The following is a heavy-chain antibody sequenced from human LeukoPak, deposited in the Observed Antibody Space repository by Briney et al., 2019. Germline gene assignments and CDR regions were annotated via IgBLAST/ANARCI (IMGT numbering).Heavy chain of an antibody. CDR1: GFTFSNAW. CDR3: AKDGYSSGSYFDY. CDR2: ISSSGDTT. D-gene: IGHD6-19*01. J-gene: IGHJ4*02. Sequence: GGSLRLSCAASGFTFSNAWMSWVRQAPGKGLEWVSGISSSGDTTYYVDSVKGRLTISRDNSKNTLYLQMNSLRAEDTAVYYCAKDGYSSGSYFDYWGQGTLVTVSS. V-gene: IGHV3-23*01.